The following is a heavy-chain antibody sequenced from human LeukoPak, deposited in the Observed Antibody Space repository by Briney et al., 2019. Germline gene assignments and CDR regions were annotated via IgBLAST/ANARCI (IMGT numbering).Heavy chain of an antibody. V-gene: IGHV3-30*18. CDR2: ISYDGSNK. Sequence: GGSLRLSCAASGFTFSSYGMHWVRQAPGKGLEWVAVISYDGSNKYYADSVKGRFTISRDNSKNTLYLQMNSLRAEDTAVYYCAKEYYYDSSGYLPSDIWGQGTMVTVSS. CDR3: AKEYYYDSSGYLPSDI. J-gene: IGHJ3*02. D-gene: IGHD3-22*01. CDR1: GFTFSSYG.